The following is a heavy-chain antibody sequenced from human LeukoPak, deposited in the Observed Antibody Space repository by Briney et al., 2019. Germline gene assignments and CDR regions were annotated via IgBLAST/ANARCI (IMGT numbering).Heavy chain of an antibody. J-gene: IGHJ3*02. CDR1: GFTFSSYS. V-gene: IGHV3-21*01. CDR2: ISSSSSYI. CDR3: ARDGSIAAAGIGAFDI. Sequence: GGSLRLSCAASGFTFSSYSMNWVRQAPGKGLEWVSSISSSSSYIYYADSVKGRFTISRDNAKNSLYLQMNSLRAEDTAVYYCARDGSIAAAGIGAFDIWGQGTMVTVSS. D-gene: IGHD6-13*01.